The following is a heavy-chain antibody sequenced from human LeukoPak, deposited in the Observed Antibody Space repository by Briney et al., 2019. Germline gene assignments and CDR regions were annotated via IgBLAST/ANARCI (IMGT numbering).Heavy chain of an antibody. Sequence: GGSLRLSCAASGFTFSDYYMTWIRQAPGKGLEGVSYISNSGSTKYYADSVKGRFTISRDNVKNSLYLQMNSLRAEDTAVYYCAREHTSGTYYIDYWGQGTLVTVSS. CDR1: GFTFSDYY. J-gene: IGHJ4*02. V-gene: IGHV3-11*01. CDR3: AREHTSGTYYIDY. CDR2: ISNSGSTK. D-gene: IGHD1-26*01.